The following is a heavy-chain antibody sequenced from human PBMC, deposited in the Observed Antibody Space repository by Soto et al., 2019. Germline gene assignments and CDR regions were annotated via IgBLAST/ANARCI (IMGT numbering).Heavy chain of an antibody. V-gene: IGHV5-51*01. CDR1: GYSFTSYW. CDR2: IYPGDSDT. Sequence: PGDSLKISCNCSGYSFTSYWIGWVLQMPVKGLEWMGIIYPGDSDTRYSPSFQGQVTISADKSISTAYLQWSSLKASDTAMYYCARTGTTDPEYFQHWGQGTLVTVSS. J-gene: IGHJ1*01. CDR3: ARTGTTDPEYFQH. D-gene: IGHD1-7*01.